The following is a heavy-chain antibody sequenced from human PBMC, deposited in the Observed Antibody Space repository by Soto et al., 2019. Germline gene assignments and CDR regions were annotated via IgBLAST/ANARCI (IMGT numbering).Heavy chain of an antibody. J-gene: IGHJ4*02. D-gene: IGHD4-17*01. V-gene: IGHV4-31*03. CDR2: IYYSGST. Sequence: QVQLQESGPGLVKPSQTLSLTCTVSGGSISSGGYYWSWIRQHPGKGLEWIGYIYYSGSTYYNPSPKSRVTISVDTSKTQFSLKLSSVTAADTAVYYCARAPDYGGNSALYFDYWGQGTLVTVSS. CDR3: ARAPDYGGNSALYFDY. CDR1: GGSISSGGYY.